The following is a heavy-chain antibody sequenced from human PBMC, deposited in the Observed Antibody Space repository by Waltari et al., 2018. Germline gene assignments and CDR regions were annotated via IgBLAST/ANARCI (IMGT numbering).Heavy chain of an antibody. V-gene: IGHV1-18*01. CDR1: GYRFTTYG. J-gene: IGHJ6*03. Sequence: QVQLVQSGPEVKKPGASVKVSCKAVGYRFTTYGISWVRQAPGQGLEWMGWISAFNGYTKYAQNFQVRVTVTMDTSTSTAYMELRNLRSDNTAVYFCARGHGYYYTDVWGEGTTVTISS. CDR2: ISAFNGYT. CDR3: ARGHGYYYTDV.